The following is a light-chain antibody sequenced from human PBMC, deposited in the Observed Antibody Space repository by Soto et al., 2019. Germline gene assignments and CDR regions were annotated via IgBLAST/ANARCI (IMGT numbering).Light chain of an antibody. CDR2: LGS. V-gene: IGKV2-28*01. CDR1: QSLLHSNGYNY. Sequence: DIVMTQSPLSLPVTPGEPASISCRSSQSLLHSNGYNYLEWYLQKPGQPPQLLIYLGSNRASGVPDRFSGSGSGTYFTLKISRVEAEDVGVFYCMHSLQTLSRTYGQGTKVAIK. J-gene: IGKJ1*01. CDR3: MHSLQTLSRT.